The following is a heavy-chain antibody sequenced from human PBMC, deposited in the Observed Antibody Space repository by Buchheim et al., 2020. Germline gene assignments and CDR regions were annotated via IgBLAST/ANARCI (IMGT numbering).Heavy chain of an antibody. J-gene: IGHJ6*03. V-gene: IGHV3-11*01. D-gene: IGHD2-2*01. CDR1: GFTFSDYY. CDR3: ARVRSIIVVVPAATNYYYYMDV. CDR2: ISSSGSTI. Sequence: QVQLVESGGGLVKPGGSLRLSCAASGFTFSDYYMRWIRQAPGKGLKWVSYISSSGSTIYYADSVKGRFTISRDNAKNTLYLQMNSRSAEDTAWYYCARVRSIIVVVPAATNYYYYMDVWGKGTT.